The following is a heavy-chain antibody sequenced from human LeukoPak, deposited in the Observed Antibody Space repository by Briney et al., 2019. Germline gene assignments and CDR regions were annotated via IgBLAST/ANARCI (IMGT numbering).Heavy chain of an antibody. CDR2: IKQDGSEK. CDR3: ARGRDPAVAGTGPGAFDI. CDR1: GFTFSSYW. V-gene: IGHV3-7*01. J-gene: IGHJ3*02. D-gene: IGHD6-19*01. Sequence: GGSLRLSCAASGFTFSSYWMSWVRQAPGKGLEWVANIKQDGSEKYYVDSVKGRFTISRDNAKNSLYLQMNSLRAEDTAVYYCARGRDPAVAGTGPGAFDIWGQGTMVTVSS.